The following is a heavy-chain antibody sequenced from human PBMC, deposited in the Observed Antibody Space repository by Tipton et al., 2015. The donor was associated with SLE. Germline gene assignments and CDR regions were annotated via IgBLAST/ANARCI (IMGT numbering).Heavy chain of an antibody. CDR3: VKDQGGITIFGVSYDAFDI. Sequence: SLRLSCSASGFTFSSYAMHWVRQAPGKGLEYVSAISSNGGSTYYADSVKGRFTISRDNSKNTLYLQMSSLRAEDTAVYYCVKDQGGITIFGVSYDAFDIWGQGTMVTVSS. V-gene: IGHV3-64D*06. J-gene: IGHJ3*02. CDR2: ISSNGGST. D-gene: IGHD3-3*01. CDR1: GFTFSSYA.